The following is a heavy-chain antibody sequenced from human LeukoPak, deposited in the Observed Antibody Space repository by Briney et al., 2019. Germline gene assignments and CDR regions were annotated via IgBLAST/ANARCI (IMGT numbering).Heavy chain of an antibody. CDR2: ISSSSSYI. CDR3: ARDLQGSDWFDP. J-gene: IGHJ5*02. CDR1: GFTFSSYS. V-gene: IGHV3-21*01. Sequence: PGGSLRLSCAASGFTFSSYSMNWVRQAPGKGLEWVSSISSSSSYIYYADSVKGRFTISRDNAKNSLYLQMNSLRAEDTAVYYCARDLQGSDWFDPWGQRNRVTVSS.